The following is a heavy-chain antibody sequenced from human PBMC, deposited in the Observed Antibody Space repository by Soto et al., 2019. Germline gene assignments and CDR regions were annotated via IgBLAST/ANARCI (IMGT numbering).Heavy chain of an antibody. D-gene: IGHD3-3*01. Sequence: EVQLVESGGGLVKPGGSLRLSCAASGFTFSSYSMNWVRQAPGKGLEWVSSISSSSSYIYYADSVKGRFTISRDNAKNSLYLQMNSLRAEDTAVYYCARDRGGPRITIFGVVIGGMDVWGQGTTVTVSS. V-gene: IGHV3-21*01. CDR3: ARDRGGPRITIFGVVIGGMDV. CDR1: GFTFSSYS. J-gene: IGHJ6*02. CDR2: ISSSSSYI.